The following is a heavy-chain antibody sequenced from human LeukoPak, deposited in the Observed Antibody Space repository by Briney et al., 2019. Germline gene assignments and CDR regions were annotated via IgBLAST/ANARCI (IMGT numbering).Heavy chain of an antibody. CDR3: AKISSSWYISDY. J-gene: IGHJ4*02. CDR1: GFTFSSYW. CDR2: IKQDGSEK. V-gene: IGHV3-7*01. D-gene: IGHD6-13*01. Sequence: QPGGSLRLSCAASGFTFSSYWMSWARQAPGKGLEWVANIKQDGSEKYYVDSVKGRFTISRDNAKNSLYLQMNSLRAEDTAVYYCAKISSSWYISDYWGQGTLVTVSS.